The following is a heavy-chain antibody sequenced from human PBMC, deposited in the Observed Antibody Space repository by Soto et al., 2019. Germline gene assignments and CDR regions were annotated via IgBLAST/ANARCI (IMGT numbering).Heavy chain of an antibody. Sequence: PSETLSLTCTVSGGSVSSVDSYWSWIRQPPGKGLEWIGYIRYRGGTYYNPSLKSRVTISEDTSKNQFSLRLNSVTAADTAVYYCARTQAVSGTWFFDHWGQGTLVTVSS. V-gene: IGHV4-30-4*01. J-gene: IGHJ4*02. D-gene: IGHD6-19*01. CDR1: GGSVSSVDSY. CDR2: IRYRGGT. CDR3: ARTQAVSGTWFFDH.